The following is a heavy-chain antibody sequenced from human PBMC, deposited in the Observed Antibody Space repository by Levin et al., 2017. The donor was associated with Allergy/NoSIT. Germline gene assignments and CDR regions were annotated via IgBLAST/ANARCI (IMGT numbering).Heavy chain of an antibody. D-gene: IGHD3-10*01. CDR2: IGTAGDT. V-gene: IGHV3-13*04. CDR1: GFTFSSYD. CDR3: ARAASPYYYGSGSFDF. J-gene: IGHJ2*01. Sequence: GGSLRLSCAASGFTFSSYDMHWVRQATGKGLEWVSVIGTAGDTYYPGSVKGRFTISRENAKNSLFLQMNSLRAGDTAVYYCARAASPYYYGSGSFDFWGRGTLVTVSS.